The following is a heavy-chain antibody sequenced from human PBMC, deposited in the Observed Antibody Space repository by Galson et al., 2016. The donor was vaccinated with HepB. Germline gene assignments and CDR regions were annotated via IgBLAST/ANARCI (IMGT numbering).Heavy chain of an antibody. Sequence: SVKVSCKASGGTFSNYVISWVRQAPGQGLEWMGGIIPIFATANFTQKFKGRVSFTAYESTNTAYMELNSLKSEDTAVYFCARAPEDNDLSTGYHLDYYYYEIDVCGQGATVTVSS. D-gene: IGHD3-9*01. CDR3: ARAPEDNDLSTGYHLDYYYYEIDV. CDR1: GGTFSNYV. V-gene: IGHV1-69*13. J-gene: IGHJ6*02. CDR2: IIPIFATA.